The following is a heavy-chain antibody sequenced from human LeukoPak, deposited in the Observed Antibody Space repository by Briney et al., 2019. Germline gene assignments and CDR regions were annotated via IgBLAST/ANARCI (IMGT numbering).Heavy chain of an antibody. Sequence: SETLSDTCAVYGGSFSGYYWSWIRQPPGKGLEWIGEINHSGSTNYNPSLKSRVTISVDTSKNQFSLKLSSVTAADTAVYYCARSVAAAGPLGYWGQGTMASLSS. CDR3: ARSVAAAGPLGY. J-gene: IGHJ4*02. V-gene: IGHV4-34*01. CDR2: INHSGST. CDR1: GGSFSGYY. D-gene: IGHD6-13*01.